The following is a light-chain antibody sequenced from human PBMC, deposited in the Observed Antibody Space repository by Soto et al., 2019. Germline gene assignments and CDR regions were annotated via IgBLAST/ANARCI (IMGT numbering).Light chain of an antibody. Sequence: QSVLTQPPSASGTPGQRVTISCSGSSSNIGSNYVYWYQHLPGTAPKLLIYRNNQRPSGVPDRFSGSKSGTSAPLATSGLRSEDEADYYCAAWDDSLSGYVFGSGTKVTVL. CDR1: SSNIGSNY. CDR2: RNN. V-gene: IGLV1-47*01. CDR3: AAWDDSLSGYV. J-gene: IGLJ1*01.